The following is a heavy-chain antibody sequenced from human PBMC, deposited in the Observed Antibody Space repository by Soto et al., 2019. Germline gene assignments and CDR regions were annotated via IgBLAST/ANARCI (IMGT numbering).Heavy chain of an antibody. V-gene: IGHV1-69*01. CDR2: ILPIFGTA. Sequence: QVQLVQSGAEVKKPGSSVKVSCKASGGTLSSYAISWVRQAPGQGLEWMGGILPIFGTAKYAQKFQGRVTMTADESTSTAYMELSSRRSEDTAVYYCGRNLVRGVSYSMGLNYFDYWGQGTLVTVSS. CDR1: GGTLSSYA. J-gene: IGHJ4*02. CDR3: GRNLVRGVSYSMGLNYFDY. D-gene: IGHD1-26*01.